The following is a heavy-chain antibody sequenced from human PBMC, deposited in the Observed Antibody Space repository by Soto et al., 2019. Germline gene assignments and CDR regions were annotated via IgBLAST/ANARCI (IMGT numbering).Heavy chain of an antibody. Sequence: EVQLVESGGGLVQPGESLRLSCAASGLTFRSYWMHWVRQAPGKGLVCVSRINTDGSVAMYEDSVKGRFTIARDNGKSTLYIHMNSLRAEDTAVYYCVRDMQLGRLDSWRQGTLVTVSS. D-gene: IGHD3-16*01. J-gene: IGHJ4*02. CDR1: GLTFRSYW. CDR2: INTDGSVA. CDR3: VRDMQLGRLDS. V-gene: IGHV3-74*03.